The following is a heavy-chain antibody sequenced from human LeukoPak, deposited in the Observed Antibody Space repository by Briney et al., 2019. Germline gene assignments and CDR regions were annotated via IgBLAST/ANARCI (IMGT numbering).Heavy chain of an antibody. CDR3: AKADYGDFAFDY. J-gene: IGHJ4*02. V-gene: IGHV3-23*01. D-gene: IGHD4-17*01. CDR2: ITGSGGDT. CDR1: GLTFSNYA. Sequence: GGPLRLSCEPSGLTFSNYAMSWVRQAPGMGLEWVAAITGSGGDTYYADSVKGRFTIFRDNSKKTLSLQMNSLRAEDKAVYYCAKADYGDFAFDYWGQGTLVTVSS.